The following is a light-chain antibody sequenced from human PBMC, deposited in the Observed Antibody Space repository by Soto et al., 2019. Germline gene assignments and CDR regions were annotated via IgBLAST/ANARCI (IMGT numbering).Light chain of an antibody. CDR2: DVS. CDR3: NSYTSRSTPYV. J-gene: IGLJ1*01. CDR1: SRDVGAYDY. V-gene: IGLV2-14*01. Sequence: QSALTQPASVSGSPGQSITISCTGTSRDVGAYDYVTWYQQHPGKAPKLMIYDVSRRPSGVSNRFSGSKSGNTASLTISGLQAEDEADYYCNSYTSRSTPYVFGTGTKVTVL.